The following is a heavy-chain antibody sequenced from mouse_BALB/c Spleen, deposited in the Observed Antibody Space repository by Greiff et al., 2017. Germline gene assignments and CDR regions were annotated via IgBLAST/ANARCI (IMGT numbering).Heavy chain of an antibody. J-gene: IGHJ2*01. CDR3: ASLLLDY. D-gene: IGHD2-10*01. Sequence: VHVKQSGAELVRPGALVKLSCKASGFNIKDYYMHWVKQRPEQGLEWIGWIDPENGNTIYDPKFQGKASITADTSSNTAYLQLSSLTSEDTAVYYCASLLLDYWGQGTTLTVSS. CDR1: GFNIKDYY. CDR2: IDPENGNT. V-gene: IGHV14-1*02.